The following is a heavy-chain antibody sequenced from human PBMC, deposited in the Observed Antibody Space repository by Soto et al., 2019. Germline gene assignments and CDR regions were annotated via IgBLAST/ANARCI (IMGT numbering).Heavy chain of an antibody. D-gene: IGHD5-12*01. Sequence: GESLKISCKGSGYSFTSYWIGWVRQMPGKGLEWMGIIYPGDSDTRYSPSFQGQVTISADKSISTAYLQWSSLKASDTAMYYCATQKADIVATFAAFDIWGQGTMVTVSS. V-gene: IGHV5-51*01. CDR1: GYSFTSYW. CDR3: ATQKADIVATFAAFDI. CDR2: IYPGDSDT. J-gene: IGHJ3*02.